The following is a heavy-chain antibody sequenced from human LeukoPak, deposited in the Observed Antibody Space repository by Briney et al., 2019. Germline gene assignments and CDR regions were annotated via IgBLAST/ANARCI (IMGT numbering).Heavy chain of an antibody. Sequence: SQTLSLTCTVPGGSISSGDYYWSSIRQPPGKSLEWIGYIYYSESTYYNPSFKSRVTISVDTSKNQFYLKLSSVTAADTAVYYCARGYCSSTSCYPANDAFDIWGQGTMVTVSS. CDR2: IYYSEST. CDR3: ARGYCSSTSCYPANDAFDI. CDR1: GGSISSGDYY. J-gene: IGHJ3*02. D-gene: IGHD2-2*01. V-gene: IGHV4-30-4*08.